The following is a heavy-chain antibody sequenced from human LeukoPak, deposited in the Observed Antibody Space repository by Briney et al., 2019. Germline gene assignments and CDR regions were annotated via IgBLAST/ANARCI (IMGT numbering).Heavy chain of an antibody. Sequence: SQTLSLTCAVSGDSISSGGYSWSWIRQPPGKGLEWTGYIYHSGSTYYKPSLKSRVTISVDRSKNQFSLKLSSVTAADTAVYYCARGTVTTGKFDYWGQGTLVTVSS. V-gene: IGHV4-30-2*01. CDR2: IYHSGST. CDR1: GDSISSGGYS. D-gene: IGHD4-17*01. CDR3: ARGTVTTGKFDY. J-gene: IGHJ4*02.